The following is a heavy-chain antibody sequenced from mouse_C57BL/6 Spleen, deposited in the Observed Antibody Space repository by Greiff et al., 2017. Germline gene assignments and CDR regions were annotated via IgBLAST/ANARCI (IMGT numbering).Heavy chain of an antibody. Sequence: QVQLKQSGAELVRPGASVTLSCKASGYTFTDYEMHWVKQTPVHGLEWIGAIDPETGGTAYNQKFKGKAILTADKSSSTAYMERRSLTAENSAVYYCTRGRYDYPFDYWGQGTTLTVSS. CDR3: TRGRYDYPFDY. CDR2: IDPETGGT. J-gene: IGHJ2*01. V-gene: IGHV1-15*01. D-gene: IGHD2-4*01. CDR1: GYTFTDYE.